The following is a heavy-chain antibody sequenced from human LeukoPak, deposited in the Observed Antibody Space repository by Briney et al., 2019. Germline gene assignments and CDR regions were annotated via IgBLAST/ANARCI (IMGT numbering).Heavy chain of an antibody. V-gene: IGHV4-61*02. CDR2: IYTSGST. J-gene: IGHJ6*04. Sequence: SETLSLTCTVSGGSISSGSYYWSWIRQPAGKGLEWIGRIYTSGSTNYNPSLKSRVTISVDTSKNQFSLKLSSVTAADTAVYYCATGYYDILTGYYLPMDVWGKGTTVTISS. CDR1: GGSISSGSYY. D-gene: IGHD3-9*01. CDR3: ATGYYDILTGYYLPMDV.